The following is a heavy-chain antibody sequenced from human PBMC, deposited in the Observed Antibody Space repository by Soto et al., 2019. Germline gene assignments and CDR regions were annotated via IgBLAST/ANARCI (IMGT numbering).Heavy chain of an antibody. D-gene: IGHD2-2*02. Sequence: PSETLSLTCTVSGGPISRGDNYWSWIRQPPGKGLEWIGYIYYSGSTYYNPSLKSRVTISVDTTNNQFSLKLSSVIAADTAVYYCGIASCSTTSCYRDLDPWGQGTRVTVSS. CDR3: GIASCSTTSCYRDLDP. V-gene: IGHV4-30-4*01. J-gene: IGHJ5*02. CDR1: GGPISRGDNY. CDR2: IYYSGST.